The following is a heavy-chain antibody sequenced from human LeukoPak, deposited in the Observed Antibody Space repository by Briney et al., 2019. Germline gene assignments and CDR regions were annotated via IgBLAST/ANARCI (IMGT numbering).Heavy chain of an antibody. Sequence: PSQTLSLTCAISGDSVSSNSAAWNWIRQSPSRGLEWLGRTYYRSKWYNDYAVSVKSRITINPNTSKNQFSLQLNSVTPEDTAVYYCARCFLSQPERNFDYWGQGTLVTVSS. CDR2: TYYRSKWYN. J-gene: IGHJ4*02. D-gene: IGHD4/OR15-4a*01. V-gene: IGHV6-1*01. CDR3: ARCFLSQPERNFDY. CDR1: GDSVSSNSAA.